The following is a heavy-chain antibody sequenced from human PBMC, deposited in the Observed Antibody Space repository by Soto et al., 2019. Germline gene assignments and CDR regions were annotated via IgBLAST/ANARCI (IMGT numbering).Heavy chain of an antibody. CDR2: IWKDGSNE. D-gene: IGHD3-16*01. V-gene: IGHV3-33*01. Sequence: QVQLVESGGGVVQPGRSLRLSCVASGFTFSTYGMHWVRQAPGKGLEWVAIIWKDGSNEKYADSVKGRFTISRDNSKNTLYLQMNGLSAEDTAVYYCARDVRTYGWFAPWGQGTLVTVSS. CDR1: GFTFSTYG. CDR3: ARDVRTYGWFAP. J-gene: IGHJ5*02.